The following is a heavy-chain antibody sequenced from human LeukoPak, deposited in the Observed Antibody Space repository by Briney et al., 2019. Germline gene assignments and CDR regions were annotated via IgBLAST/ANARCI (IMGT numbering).Heavy chain of an antibody. Sequence: SETLSLTCAVYGGSFSGYYWSWIRQPPGKGLEWIGEINHSGSTNYNPSLKSRVTISVDTSKNQFSLELTSVTAADTAVYYCARDCSSSSCYLDYWGQGTLVTVSS. CDR3: ARDCSSSSCYLDY. V-gene: IGHV4-34*01. CDR1: GGSFSGYY. CDR2: INHSGST. D-gene: IGHD2-2*01. J-gene: IGHJ4*02.